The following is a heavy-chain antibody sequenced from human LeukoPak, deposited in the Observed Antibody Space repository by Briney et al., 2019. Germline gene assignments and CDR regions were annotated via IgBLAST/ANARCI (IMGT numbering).Heavy chain of an antibody. V-gene: IGHV4-34*01. J-gene: IGHJ4*02. CDR1: GGSFSGYY. CDR3: ARGYGVIDC. Sequence: SETLSLTCAVYGGSFSGYYWSWIRQPPGKGLEWIGEINHSGSTNYNPSLKSRVTISVDTSKNQFSLKLSSVTAADTAVYYCARGYGVIDCWGQGTLVTVSS. CDR2: INHSGST. D-gene: IGHD4-17*01.